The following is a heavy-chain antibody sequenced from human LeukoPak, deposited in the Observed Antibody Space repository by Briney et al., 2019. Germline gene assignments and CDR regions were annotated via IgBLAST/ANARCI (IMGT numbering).Heavy chain of an antibody. D-gene: IGHD3-3*01. CDR1: GGSISSYY. Sequence: SETLSLTCTFSGGSISSYYWSWIRQPAGKGLEWIGRINTSGSTNYNPSLKSRVTMSVDTSKNQFSLKLSSVTAADTAVYYCARVGYDFWSGYYTGIGSYYYYYYMDVWGKGTTVTVSS. J-gene: IGHJ6*03. V-gene: IGHV4-4*07. CDR2: INTSGST. CDR3: ARVGYDFWSGYYTGIGSYYYYYYMDV.